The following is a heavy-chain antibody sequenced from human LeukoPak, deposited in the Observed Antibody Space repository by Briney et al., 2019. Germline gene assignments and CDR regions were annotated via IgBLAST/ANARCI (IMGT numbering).Heavy chain of an antibody. V-gene: IGHV3-7*01. CDR3: ASRSINWYRGNNWFDP. D-gene: IGHD6-13*01. J-gene: IGHJ5*02. Sequence: PGGSLRLSCAASGFAFSSFWMSWVRLAPGKGLEWVANIKQDGSEEYYVDSVKGRFTISRDNAKNSLYLQMNSLRVEDTAVYYCASRSINWYRGNNWFDPWGQGTLVTVSS. CDR1: GFAFSSFW. CDR2: IKQDGSEE.